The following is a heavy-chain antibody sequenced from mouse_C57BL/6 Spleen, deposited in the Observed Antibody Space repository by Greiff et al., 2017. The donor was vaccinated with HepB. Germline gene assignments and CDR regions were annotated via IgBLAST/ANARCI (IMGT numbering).Heavy chain of an antibody. Sequence: VQLQQPGAELVRPGSSVKLSCKASGYTFTSYWMDWVKQRPGQGLEWIGNIYPSDSETHYNQKFKDKATLTVDKSSSTAYMQLSSLTSKDSAVYYWARDYSGSNYYYAMDYWGQGTSVTVSS. CDR3: ARDYSGSNYYYAMDY. D-gene: IGHD1-1*01. V-gene: IGHV1-61*01. CDR2: IYPSDSET. J-gene: IGHJ4*01. CDR1: GYTFTSYW.